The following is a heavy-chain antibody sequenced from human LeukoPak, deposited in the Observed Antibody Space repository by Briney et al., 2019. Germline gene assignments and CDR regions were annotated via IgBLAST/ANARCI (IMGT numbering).Heavy chain of an antibody. CDR1: GFTFSDYS. D-gene: IGHD5-12*01. CDR2: IGISSGNT. V-gene: IGHV3-48*04. Sequence: GGSLRLSCTASGFTFSDYSMNWVRQAPGKGLEWISYIGISSGNTKYADSVKGRFTISGDSARDSLYLQMNNLRVEDTAVYYCARDFRYAFDNWGQGTLVTVSS. CDR3: ARDFRYAFDN. J-gene: IGHJ4*02.